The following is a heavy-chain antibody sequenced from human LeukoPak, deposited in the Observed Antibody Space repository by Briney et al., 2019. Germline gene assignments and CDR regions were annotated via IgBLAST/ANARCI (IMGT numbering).Heavy chain of an antibody. CDR2: ISWDGGST. V-gene: IGHV3-43D*03. CDR1: GFTFDDYA. J-gene: IGHJ4*02. CDR3: ARDATMIVV. D-gene: IGHD3-22*01. Sequence: GGSLRLSCAASGFTFDDYAMHWVRQAPGKGLEWVSLISWDGGSTIYYADSVKGRFTISRDNAKNSLYLQMNSLRAEDTAVYYCARDATMIVVWGQGTLVTVSS.